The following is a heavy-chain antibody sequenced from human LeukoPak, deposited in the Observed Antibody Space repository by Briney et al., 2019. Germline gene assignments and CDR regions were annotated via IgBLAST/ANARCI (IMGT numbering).Heavy chain of an antibody. V-gene: IGHV3-15*01. D-gene: IGHD4-17*01. J-gene: IGHJ4*02. CDR1: GFTFSNTW. Sequence: GGSLRLSCAASGFTFSNTWMNWVRQAPGKGLEWVGRIKRIIDGGTTDYAAPVKGRFTVSRDDSINTLYLQMSIHKTEDTAVYYCAAQGGSGDLRYWGQGTLVTVSS. CDR3: AAQGGSGDLRY. CDR2: IKRIIDGGTT.